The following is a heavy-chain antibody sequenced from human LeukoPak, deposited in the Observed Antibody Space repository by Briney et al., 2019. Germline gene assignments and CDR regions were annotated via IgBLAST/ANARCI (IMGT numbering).Heavy chain of an antibody. CDR2: IYTSGST. Sequence: SETLSLTCTVSGGSISSGSYYWSWIRQPAGKGLEWIGRIYTSGSTNYNPSLKSRVTISVDTSKNQFSLKLSSVTAADTAVYYCARDLPYYYDSSGYYWFDPWGQGTLVTVSS. V-gene: IGHV4-61*02. D-gene: IGHD3-22*01. CDR1: GGSISSGSYY. CDR3: ARDLPYYYDSSGYYWFDP. J-gene: IGHJ5*02.